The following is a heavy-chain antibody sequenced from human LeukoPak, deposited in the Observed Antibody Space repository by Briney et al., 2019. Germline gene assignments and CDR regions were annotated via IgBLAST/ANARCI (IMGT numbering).Heavy chain of an antibody. CDR3: ARHSGDSGSYYYYGMDV. D-gene: IGHD1-26*01. Sequence: SETLSLTCSVSGGSISARNYNWGWIRQPPGQGLEWIGYIYYSGSTNYNPSLKSRVTISVDTSKNQFSLKLSSVTAADTAVYYCARHSGDSGSYYYYGMDVWGQGTTVTVSS. J-gene: IGHJ6*02. V-gene: IGHV4-61*05. CDR1: GGSISARNYN. CDR2: IYYSGST.